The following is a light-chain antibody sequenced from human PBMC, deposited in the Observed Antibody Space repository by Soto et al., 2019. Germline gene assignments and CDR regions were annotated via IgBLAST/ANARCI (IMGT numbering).Light chain of an antibody. CDR3: QQSYSTFT. V-gene: IGKV1-39*01. CDR2: AAS. Sequence: DIQMTQSPSSLSASVGDRVTITCRASQSIVNYLNWYQQKPGKAPKVLIYAASSLQSGVPLRFSGSGSGTDFTLTISSLQPVDFATYYCQQSYSTFTFGPGTKVDIK. CDR1: QSIVNY. J-gene: IGKJ3*01.